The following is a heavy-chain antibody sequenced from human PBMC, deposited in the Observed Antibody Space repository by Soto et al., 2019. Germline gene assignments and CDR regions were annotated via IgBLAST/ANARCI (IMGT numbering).Heavy chain of an antibody. CDR1: GYTFTSYG. Sequence: ASVKVSCKASGYTFTSYGIHWVRQAPGQRLEWTGWINAGNGNTKYSEKFQCRVTITRDTSASTAYLELSSLRSEDTAVYYCATDPNDSSAYSHHYHYGMDVWGKGTTVTVSS. CDR2: INAGNGNT. CDR3: ATDPNDSSAYSHHYHYGMDV. J-gene: IGHJ6*04. V-gene: IGHV1-3*01. D-gene: IGHD3-22*01.